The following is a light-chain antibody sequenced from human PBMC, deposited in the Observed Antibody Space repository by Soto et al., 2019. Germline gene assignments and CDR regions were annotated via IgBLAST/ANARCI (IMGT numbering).Light chain of an antibody. Sequence: ENVLTQSPGTLSLSPGEGATLSCRASPSVSSRSLAWYQQRPGQAPRLLIYGASNRATGIPDRFGGSVSGTDFTLTISRLEPEDVAVYYCQQYDTSSLTFGGGTKVEIK. V-gene: IGKV3-20*01. CDR1: PSVSSRS. CDR3: QQYDTSSLT. J-gene: IGKJ4*01. CDR2: GAS.